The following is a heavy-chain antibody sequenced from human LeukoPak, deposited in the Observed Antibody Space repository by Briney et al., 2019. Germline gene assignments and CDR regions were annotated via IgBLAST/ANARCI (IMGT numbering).Heavy chain of an antibody. D-gene: IGHD2-2*01. CDR3: TKDALISYRGAWSQSDY. CDR1: GFTFSSYS. Sequence: GGSLRLSCAASGFTFSSYSMSWVRQAPGKGLEWVSGITGTGGSTYYADSVKGRFTISRDNSKNTLYLQMNRLRAEDTAIYYCTKDALISYRGAWSQSDYWGQGTLVTVSS. J-gene: IGHJ4*02. V-gene: IGHV3-23*01. CDR2: ITGTGGST.